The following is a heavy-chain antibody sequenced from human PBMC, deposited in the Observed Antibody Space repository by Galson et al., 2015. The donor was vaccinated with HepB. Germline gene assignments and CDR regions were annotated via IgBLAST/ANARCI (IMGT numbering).Heavy chain of an antibody. Sequence: SMRLSGAASEFTFSSYRMNWVRQAPGKGLEWVSYISSSRRYIHYADSVKGRFTISRDNAKNSLYLQMNSLRAEDTAVYYCARDRDYGDDYVGPGDAFDIWGQGTMVIVSS. CDR1: EFTFSSYR. CDR3: ARDRDYGDDYVGPGDAFDI. CDR2: ISSSRRYI. V-gene: IGHV3-21*01. J-gene: IGHJ3*02. D-gene: IGHD4-17*01.